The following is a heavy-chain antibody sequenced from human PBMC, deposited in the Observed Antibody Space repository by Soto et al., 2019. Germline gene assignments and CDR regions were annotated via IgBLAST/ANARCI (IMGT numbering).Heavy chain of an antibody. CDR3: ARDRAGYYSHFVY. V-gene: IGHV1-69*13. CDR2: IMPFFGSG. CDR1: RGTFTNYA. D-gene: IGHD3-22*01. J-gene: IGHJ4*02. Sequence: GASVKVSCKALRGTFTNYAFSWVRQAPGQGLEWMRGIMPFFGSGNYAQKFQGRINITADESTSSVYLELTSLRSEDTAVYYCARDRAGYYSHFVYWGQGTLVTVSS.